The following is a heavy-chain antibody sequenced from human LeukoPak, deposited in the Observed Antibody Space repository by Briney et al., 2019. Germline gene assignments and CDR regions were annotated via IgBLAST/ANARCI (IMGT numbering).Heavy chain of an antibody. V-gene: IGHV3-23*01. Sequence: GGSLRLSCAASGFTFSSYAMSWVRQAPGKGLEWVSSIGATGGLISYADSVKGRFTVSSSEKTFYLQMNSLRAEDTAVYFCAAKILGSAPFDFWGQGTLVTVSA. CDR2: IGATGGLI. D-gene: IGHD3-10*01. J-gene: IGHJ4*02. CDR1: GFTFSSYA. CDR3: AAKILGSAPFDF.